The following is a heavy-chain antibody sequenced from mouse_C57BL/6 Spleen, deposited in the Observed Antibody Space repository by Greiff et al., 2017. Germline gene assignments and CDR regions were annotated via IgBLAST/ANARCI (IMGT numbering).Heavy chain of an antibody. V-gene: IGHV1-82*01. CDR2: IYPGDGDT. J-gene: IGHJ2*01. Sequence: VQLQQSGPELVKPGASVKISCKASGYAFSSSWMNWVKQRPGQGLEWIGRIYPGDGDTNYNGKFKGKATLTADKSSSTAYLQLISLTAEDASVYFCARDLPFDYWGQGTTLTVSS. CDR1: GYAFSSSW. CDR3: ARDLPFDY.